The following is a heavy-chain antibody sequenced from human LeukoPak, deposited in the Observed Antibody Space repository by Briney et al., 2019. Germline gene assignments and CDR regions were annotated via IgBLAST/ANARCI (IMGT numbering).Heavy chain of an antibody. V-gene: IGHV4-61*02. CDR2: AHTSGST. J-gene: IGHJ3*02. CDR1: GGSMTSGTFS. CDR3: ARGAPLGAFDI. Sequence: SETLSLTCIVSGGSMTSGTFSWSWIRQPAGKGLQWIGRAHTSGSTNYNPSLQSRVTISVDTSKNQFSLKLSSVTAADTAVYYCARGAPLGAFDIWGQGTMVTVSS.